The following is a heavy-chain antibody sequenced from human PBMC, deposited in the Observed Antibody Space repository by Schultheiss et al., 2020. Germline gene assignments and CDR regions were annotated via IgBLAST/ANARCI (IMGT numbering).Heavy chain of an antibody. J-gene: IGHJ3*02. V-gene: IGHV1-46*01. D-gene: IGHD6-13*01. Sequence: ASVKVSCKASGYTFTSYYMHWVRQAPGQGLEWMGIINSSGGSTSYAQKFQGRVTMTRHTSTSTVYMELSSLRSEDTAVYYCARVIAPRDDAFDIWGQGTMVTVSS. CDR3: ARVIAPRDDAFDI. CDR1: GYTFTSYY. CDR2: INSSGGST.